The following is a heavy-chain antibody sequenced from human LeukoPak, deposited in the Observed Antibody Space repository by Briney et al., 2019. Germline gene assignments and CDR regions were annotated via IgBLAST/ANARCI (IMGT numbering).Heavy chain of an antibody. CDR1: GYSFTTYW. D-gene: IGHD1-1*01. CDR3: ARRLDYWYFDL. V-gene: IGHV5-51*01. Sequence: GESLNISCKGSGYSFTTYWIAWVRQMPGKGLEWMGIIYPGDSDTRYSPSFQGQVTISADKSISTAYLQWSSLKASDSAMYYCARRLDYWYFDLWGRGTLVTVSS. CDR2: IYPGDSDT. J-gene: IGHJ2*01.